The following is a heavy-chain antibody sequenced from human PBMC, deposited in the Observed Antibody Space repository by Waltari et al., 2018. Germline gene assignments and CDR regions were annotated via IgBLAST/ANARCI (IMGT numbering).Heavy chain of an antibody. D-gene: IGHD5-18*01. J-gene: IGHJ4*02. CDR1: GFTFSNQW. Sequence: EVQLVESGGGLVQPGGSLRLSCAASGFTFSNQWTHWDRQAPGKGLVWVSHINSDGSSTSYADSVNGRFTISRDNAKNTLYLQMNSLRAEDTAVYYCARGGAAIALFDYWGQGTLVTVSS. CDR3: ARGGAAIALFDY. CDR2: INSDGSST. V-gene: IGHV3-74*01.